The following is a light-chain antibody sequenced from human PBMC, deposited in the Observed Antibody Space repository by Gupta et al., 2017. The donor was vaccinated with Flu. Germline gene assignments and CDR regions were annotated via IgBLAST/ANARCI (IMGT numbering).Light chain of an antibody. J-gene: IGLJ1*01. CDR1: DFGDKY. CDR2: KDT. V-gene: IGLV3-1*01. CDR3: QAWDSTTCV. Sequence: SPGQTASITCSGVDFGDKYACCHQPKPGPSPLLFIYKDTNRPSGIPEFFSGSNSANTATPTIGGTQAMDEDDYYSQAWDSTTCVFGTGTKLTV.